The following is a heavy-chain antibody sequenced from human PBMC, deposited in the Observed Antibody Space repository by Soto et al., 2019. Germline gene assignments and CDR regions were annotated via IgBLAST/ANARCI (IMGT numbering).Heavy chain of an antibody. CDR3: ARDPLWGTAMVLWYFDL. D-gene: IGHD5-18*01. V-gene: IGHV3-30-3*01. CDR2: ISYDGSNK. CDR1: GFTFSTYA. J-gene: IGHJ2*01. Sequence: QVQLVESGGGVVQPGRSLRLSCAASGFTFSTYAMHWVRQAPGKGLEWVALISYDGSNKYYADSVKGRFTISRDNSKNTLYLQMHSLRAEDTAVYYCARDPLWGTAMVLWYFDLWGRGTLVTVSS.